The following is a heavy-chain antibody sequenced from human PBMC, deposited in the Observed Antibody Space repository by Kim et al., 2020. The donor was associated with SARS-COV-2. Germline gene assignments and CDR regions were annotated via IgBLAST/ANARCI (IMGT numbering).Heavy chain of an antibody. CDR2: IYYSGTI. J-gene: IGHJ4*02. Sequence: SETLSLTCTVFGGSISSHYWSWIRQPPGKGLEWIGYIYYSGTITHNPSLKSRVTISVDTSKNQFSLNLRSVTAADTAVYYCARRSPRENFFDYWGQGTVVTVSS. CDR1: GGSISSHY. CDR3: ARRSPRENFFDY. V-gene: IGHV4-59*11.